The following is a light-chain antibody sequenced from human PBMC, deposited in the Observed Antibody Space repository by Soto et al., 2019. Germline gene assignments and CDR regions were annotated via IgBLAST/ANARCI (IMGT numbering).Light chain of an antibody. CDR1: LSISSY. V-gene: IGKV3-11*01. Sequence: EVVLTQFPGTLSLSPWDRATLSCRASLSISSYLTWYQHKPGQAPSLLFYDVSNRATGIPDSFSSSQSGTNFSLTISSLEPEDFAIYYCQQRSDWPAFGQGTKVEIK. CDR3: QQRSDWPA. CDR2: DVS. J-gene: IGKJ1*01.